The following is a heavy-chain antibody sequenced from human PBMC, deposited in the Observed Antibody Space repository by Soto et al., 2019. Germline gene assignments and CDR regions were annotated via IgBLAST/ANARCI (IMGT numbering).Heavy chain of an antibody. J-gene: IGHJ4*02. D-gene: IGHD2-15*01. Sequence: PGESLKISCKGSGYNFTNYWIGWVRQTPAKGLEWMGIIYPGDSDTRYSPSFHGQVTISVDKSSSTAYLQWSTLKASDTAMYYCARQLCSGGYCYHAFDCWGQGTLVTVSS. CDR3: ARQLCSGGYCYHAFDC. V-gene: IGHV5-51*01. CDR2: IYPGDSDT. CDR1: GYNFTNYW.